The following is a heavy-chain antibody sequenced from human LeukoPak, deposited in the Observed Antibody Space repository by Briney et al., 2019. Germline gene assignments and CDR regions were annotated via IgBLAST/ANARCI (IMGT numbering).Heavy chain of an antibody. J-gene: IGHJ3*02. CDR3: ARRVGGYSYGYVIGYAFDI. V-gene: IGHV5-51*01. Sequence: GESLKISCKGSGYSFTSYWIGWVRQMPGKGLEWMGIIYPGDSDTRYSPSFQGQVTISADKSISTAYLQWSSLKASDTAMYYCARRVGGYSYGYVIGYAFDIWGQGTMVTVSS. CDR1: GYSFTSYW. D-gene: IGHD5-18*01. CDR2: IYPGDSDT.